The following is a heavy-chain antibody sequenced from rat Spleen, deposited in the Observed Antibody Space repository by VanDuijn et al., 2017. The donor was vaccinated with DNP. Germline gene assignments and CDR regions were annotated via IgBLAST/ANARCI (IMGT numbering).Heavy chain of an antibody. J-gene: IGHJ4*01. CDR2: ISSGGST. CDR1: GFSLTSYT. CDR3: AQDENA. Sequence: QVQLKESGPGLVQPSQTLSLTCTVSGFSLTSYTVSWVRQPPGKGLEWIAAISSGGSTYYNSALKSRLSISRDTSKSQVFLKMNSLQTEDTAMYFCAQDENAWGQGTSVTVSS. V-gene: IGHV2-6*01.